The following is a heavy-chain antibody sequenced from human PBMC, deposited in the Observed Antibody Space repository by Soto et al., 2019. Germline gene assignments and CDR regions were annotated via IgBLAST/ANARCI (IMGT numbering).Heavy chain of an antibody. V-gene: IGHV1-2*02. CDR2: INPKTGDT. Sequence: QMQLVQSGAEARKPGASVKVSCKTSGYTFTGYYLNGVRQAPGRGLEWVGWINPKTGDTNNAQKFQGRVTMTTDTSISTGYMELSGLKSDDTAVYYCVTGDHLVRWGQGTRVTVSS. J-gene: IGHJ4*02. D-gene: IGHD6-6*01. CDR3: VTGDHLVR. CDR1: GYTFTGYY.